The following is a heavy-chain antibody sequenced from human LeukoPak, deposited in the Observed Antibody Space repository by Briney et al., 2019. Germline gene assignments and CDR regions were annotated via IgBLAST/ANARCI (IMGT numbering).Heavy chain of an antibody. CDR1: GGSISSYY. D-gene: IGHD3-22*01. V-gene: IGHV4-4*07. CDR3: ARWGDYYGSSGTGDY. J-gene: IGHJ4*02. CDR2: IYTTGST. Sequence: SETLSLHCTISGGSISSYYWRWIRKPAGKGLEWIGRIYTTGSTNYNPSLKSRVIMSLDTSKNQFSLKLTSVAAADTAVYYCARWGDYYGSSGTGDYWGQGTLVTVSS.